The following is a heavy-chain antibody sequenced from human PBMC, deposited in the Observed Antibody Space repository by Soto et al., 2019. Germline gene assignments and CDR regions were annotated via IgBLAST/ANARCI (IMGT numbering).Heavy chain of an antibody. V-gene: IGHV4-34*01. CDR1: GVSFSGYY. CDR3: ARTYCGGGSCYLYFDY. J-gene: IGHJ4*02. D-gene: IGHD2-15*01. Sequence: PSETLSLTCAAYGVSFSGYYWSWIRQPPGKGLEWVGEINHSGRTNYNPSLKSRVTISVDTSKNQFSLKLSSVTAADTAVYYCARTYCGGGSCYLYFDYWGQGTLVTVSS. CDR2: INHSGRT.